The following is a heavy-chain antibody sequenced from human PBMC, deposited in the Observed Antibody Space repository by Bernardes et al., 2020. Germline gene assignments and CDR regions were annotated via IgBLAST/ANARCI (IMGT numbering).Heavy chain of an antibody. CDR2: ISWNSGSI. D-gene: IGHD4-17*01. V-gene: IGHV3-9*01. J-gene: IGHJ4*02. Sequence: GGSLRLSCAASGFTFDDYAMHWVRQAPGKGLEWVSGISWNSGSIGYADSVKGRFTISRDNAKNSLYLQMNSLRAEDTALYYCAKATGDYHYYFDYWGQGTLVTVSS. CDR3: AKATGDYHYYFDY. CDR1: GFTFDDYA.